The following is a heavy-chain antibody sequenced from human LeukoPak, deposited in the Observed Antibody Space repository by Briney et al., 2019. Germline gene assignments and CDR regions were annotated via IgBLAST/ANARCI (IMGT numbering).Heavy chain of an antibody. V-gene: IGHV1-46*01. Sequence: ASVKVSCKASGYTFTSYYMHWVRQAPGQGLEWMGIINPSGGSTSYAQKFQGRVTMTRDTSTSTVYMELSSLRSEDTAVYYCARDPLWGLLWFGESYPDYGMDVWGQGTTVTVSS. CDR2: INPSGGST. D-gene: IGHD3-10*01. CDR3: ARDPLWGLLWFGESYPDYGMDV. CDR1: GYTFTSYY. J-gene: IGHJ6*02.